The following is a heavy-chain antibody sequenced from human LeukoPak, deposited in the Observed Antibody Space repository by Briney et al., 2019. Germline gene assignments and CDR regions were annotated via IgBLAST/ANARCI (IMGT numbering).Heavy chain of an antibody. CDR3: ARGYAYGDTGSFDY. CDR1: GGSIRGLY. V-gene: IGHV4-59*01. J-gene: IGHJ4*02. CDR2: IYYSGST. D-gene: IGHD4-17*01. Sequence: SEALSLTCTVSGGSIRGLYWSWIRQPPGKGLEWIGYIYYSGSTTYNPSLKSRVTISVDTSKNQFSLRLRSVTAADTALYYCARGYAYGDTGSFDYWGQGALVTVSS.